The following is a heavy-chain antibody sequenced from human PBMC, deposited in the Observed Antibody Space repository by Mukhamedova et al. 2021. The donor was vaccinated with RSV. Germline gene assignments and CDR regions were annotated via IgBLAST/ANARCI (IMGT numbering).Heavy chain of an antibody. CDR3: AREYSSSSGRAFDI. J-gene: IGHJ3*02. D-gene: IGHD6-6*01. CDR2: ISSSSSTT. Sequence: LEWVSYISSSSSTTYYAESVKGRFTISRDKAKNSLYLQMNSLRAEDTAGYYCAREYSSSSGRAFDIWGQGTMVTVS. V-gene: IGHV3-48*01.